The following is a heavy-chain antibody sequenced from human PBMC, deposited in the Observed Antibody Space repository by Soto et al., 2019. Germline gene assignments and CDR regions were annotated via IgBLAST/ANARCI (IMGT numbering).Heavy chain of an antibody. Sequence: PSETLSLTCTVSGGSISSYYWSWIRQPPGKGLGWIGYIYYSGSTNYNPSLKSRVTISVDTSKNQFSLKLSSVTAADTAVYYCARYWLSDSSQNWFDPWGQGTLVTVSS. CDR2: IYYSGST. D-gene: IGHD6-13*01. V-gene: IGHV4-59*01. CDR3: ARYWLSDSSQNWFDP. CDR1: GGSISSYY. J-gene: IGHJ5*02.